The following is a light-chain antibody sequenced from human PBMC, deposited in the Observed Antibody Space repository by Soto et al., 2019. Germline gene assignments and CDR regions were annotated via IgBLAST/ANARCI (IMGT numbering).Light chain of an antibody. V-gene: IGKV3-20*01. CDR3: QQFGGSPLYT. CDR2: GAS. CDR1: QSISSSN. J-gene: IGKJ2*01. Sequence: EIVLTQSPGTLSLSPGERATLSCRASQSISSSNLGWYQQKPGQAPRLIIYGASSRATGIPDRFSGSGSGTDFILTISRLEPEDFAVYYCQQFGGSPLYTFGQGTKLEIK.